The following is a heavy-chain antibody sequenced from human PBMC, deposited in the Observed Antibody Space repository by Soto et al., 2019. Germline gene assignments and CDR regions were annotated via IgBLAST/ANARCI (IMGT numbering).Heavy chain of an antibody. V-gene: IGHV4-59*08. CDR3: ASGGRYDILKFPGQYYYYMDV. CDR1: GGSISSYY. Sequence: QVQLQESGPGLVKPSETLSLTCTVSGGSISSYYWSWIRQPPGKGLEWIGYIYYSGSTNYNPSLKSRVTISVDTSKNQFSLKLSSVTAADTAVYYCASGGRYDILKFPGQYYYYMDVWGKGTTVTVSS. CDR2: IYYSGST. J-gene: IGHJ6*03. D-gene: IGHD3-9*01.